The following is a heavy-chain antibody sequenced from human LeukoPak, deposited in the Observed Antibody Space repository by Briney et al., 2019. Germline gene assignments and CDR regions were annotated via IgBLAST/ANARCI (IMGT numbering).Heavy chain of an antibody. CDR2: INPNSGGT. D-gene: IGHD6-13*01. V-gene: IGHV1-2*06. CDR3: ARRSIAAAPARFDP. Sequence: GASVKVSCKASGGTFSSYAISWVRQAPGQGLEWMGRINPNSGGTNYAQKFQGRVTMTRGTSISTAYMELSRLRSDDTAVYYCARRSIAAAPARFDPWGQGTLVTVSS. CDR1: GGTFSSYA. J-gene: IGHJ5*02.